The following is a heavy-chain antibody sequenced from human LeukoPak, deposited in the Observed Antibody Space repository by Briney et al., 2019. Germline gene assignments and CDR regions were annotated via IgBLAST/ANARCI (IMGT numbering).Heavy chain of an antibody. CDR3: ARRYCSTCPTGHAFDL. J-gene: IGHJ3*01. Sequence: PGGSLRLSCAASGFSVSSNYMSWVRQAPGRGLEWVSALNSGSNTHYADSVNGRFTISRDNSKNTLYLQINSLRAEDTAVYYCARRYCSTCPTGHAFDLWGQGTMVTVSS. CDR2: LNSGSNT. CDR1: GFSVSSNY. V-gene: IGHV3-53*01. D-gene: IGHD2-2*01.